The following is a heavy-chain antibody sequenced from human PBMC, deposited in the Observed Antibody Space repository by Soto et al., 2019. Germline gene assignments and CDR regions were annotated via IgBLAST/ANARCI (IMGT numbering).Heavy chain of an antibody. CDR2: ISGSGGST. CDR1: GVSISSWS. V-gene: IGHV3-23*01. D-gene: IGHD3-3*01. Sequence: CGAGGVSISSWSMNCDRQAPGKGLEWVSAISGSGGSTYYADSVKGRFTISRDNAKNSLYLQMNSLRAEDTAVYYYARDTDDFWSGYSIRGQGTLVTVSS. J-gene: IGHJ4*02. CDR3: ARDTDDFWSGYSI.